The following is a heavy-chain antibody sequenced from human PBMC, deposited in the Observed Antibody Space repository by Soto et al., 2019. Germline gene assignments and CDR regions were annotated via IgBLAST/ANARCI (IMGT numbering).Heavy chain of an antibody. CDR2: IYYSGST. V-gene: IGHV4-39*01. J-gene: IGHJ5*02. D-gene: IGHD3-3*01. CDR3: ARLMNFWSGYYTGWFDP. CDR1: GGSISSSSYD. Sequence: ETLSLTCTVSGGSISSSSYDWGWIRQPPGKGLEWIGSIYYSGSTYYNPSLKSRVTISVDTSKNQFSLKLSSVTAADTAVYYCARLMNFWSGYYTGWFDPWGQGTLVTVSS.